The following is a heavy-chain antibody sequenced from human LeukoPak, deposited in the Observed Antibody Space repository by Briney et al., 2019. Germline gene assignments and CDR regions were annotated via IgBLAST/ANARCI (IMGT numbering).Heavy chain of an antibody. CDR1: GFTFSRYW. CDR3: VADLGDYADF. J-gene: IGHJ4*02. V-gene: IGHV3-74*01. Sequence: PGGSLRLSCAASGFTFSRYWMHWVRQALGEGLVWVSRIKTDGTYTGNADSVKGRFTISRDNAKSTLYLQMNSLKVEDTAVYYCVADLGDYADFWGQGTLVTVSS. CDR2: IKTDGTYT.